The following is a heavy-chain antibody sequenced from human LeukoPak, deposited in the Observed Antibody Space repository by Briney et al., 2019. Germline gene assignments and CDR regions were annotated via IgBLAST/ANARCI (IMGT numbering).Heavy chain of an antibody. CDR3: ARGLLLWFGELLGGYNWFDP. V-gene: IGHV4-34*01. J-gene: IGHJ5*02. CDR1: GGSFSGYY. D-gene: IGHD3-10*01. Sequence: SETLSLTCAVYGGSFSGYYWSWIRQPPGKGLEWIGEINHSGSTNYNPSLKRRVTISVDTSKNQFSLKLSSVTAADTAVYYCARGLLLWFGELLGGYNWFDPWGQGTLVTVFS. CDR2: INHSGST.